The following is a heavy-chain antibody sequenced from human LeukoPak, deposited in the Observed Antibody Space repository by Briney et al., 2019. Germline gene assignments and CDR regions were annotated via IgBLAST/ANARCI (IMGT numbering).Heavy chain of an antibody. CDR1: GFTFDDYA. V-gene: IGHV3-9*01. J-gene: IGHJ4*02. D-gene: IGHD3-10*01. CDR2: ISWNSGST. CDR3: AKGGSGGAHFDY. Sequence: GGSLRLSCAASGFTFDDYAMHWVRQAPGKGLEWASGISWNSGSTGYADSVKGRFTISRDNAKNSLYLQTNSLRAEDTALYYCAKGGSGGAHFDYWGQGTLVTVSS.